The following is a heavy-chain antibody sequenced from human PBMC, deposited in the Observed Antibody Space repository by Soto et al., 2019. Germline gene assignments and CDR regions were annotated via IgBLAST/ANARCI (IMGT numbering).Heavy chain of an antibody. CDR3: AKCMQAYWNYDAHHI. V-gene: IGHV3-23*01. CDR2: ITASGGTT. J-gene: IGHJ3*02. CDR1: LFTFSSYS. D-gene: IGHD1-7*01. Sequence: GGTLRLSCAASLFTFSSYSMTWVRQAPGKGLEWVAHITASGGTTYYADSVKGRFTISRDTSRNTLYLQMNSLRAEDTALYYCAKCMQAYWNYDAHHIRGQGPMVTVSS.